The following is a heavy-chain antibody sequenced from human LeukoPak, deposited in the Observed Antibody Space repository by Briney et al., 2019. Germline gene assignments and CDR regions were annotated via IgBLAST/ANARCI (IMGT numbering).Heavy chain of an antibody. J-gene: IGHJ4*02. Sequence: GGSLRLSCAASGFTFSSYAMHWVRQAPGKGLEWLADRSYDGSNKYYADSVKGRFTISRDNSKNTLYLQMNSLRAEDTAVYYCARSITMIVVVITRLDYWGQGTLVTVSS. V-gene: IGHV3-30-3*01. CDR3: ARSITMIVVVITRLDY. CDR2: RSYDGSNK. D-gene: IGHD3-22*01. CDR1: GFTFSSYA.